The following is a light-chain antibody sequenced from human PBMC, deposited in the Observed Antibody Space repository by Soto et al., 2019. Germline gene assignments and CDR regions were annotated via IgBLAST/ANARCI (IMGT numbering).Light chain of an antibody. CDR3: QERSKWPPT. J-gene: IGKJ5*01. CDR1: QSVSSY. Sequence: EIVLTQSPATLSLSPGERATLSCRASQSVSSYLAWYPQIPGQAPRLLIYDPSNRATGIPARFSGSGSGTDFTLTISSLEPEDFAVYYCQERSKWPPTFGQGTRLEIK. V-gene: IGKV3-11*01. CDR2: DPS.